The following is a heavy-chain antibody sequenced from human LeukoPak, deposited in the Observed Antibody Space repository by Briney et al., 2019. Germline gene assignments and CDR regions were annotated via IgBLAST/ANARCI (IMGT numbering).Heavy chain of an antibody. CDR2: IYTSGST. V-gene: IGHV4-61*02. J-gene: IGHJ4*02. Sequence: SETLSLTCTVSGGSISSGSYYWSWIRQPPGKGLEWIGRIYTSGSTNYNPSLKSRVTISVDTSKNQFSLKLSSVTAADTAVYYCARHRGVILDYWGQGTLVTVSS. CDR1: GGSISSGSYY. D-gene: IGHD3-16*02. CDR3: ARHRGVILDY.